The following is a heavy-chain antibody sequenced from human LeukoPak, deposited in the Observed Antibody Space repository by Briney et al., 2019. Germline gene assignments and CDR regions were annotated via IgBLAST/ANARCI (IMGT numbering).Heavy chain of an antibody. V-gene: IGHV3-33*06. D-gene: IGHD5-18*01. CDR3: AKDRRTAMAPTRANNWFDP. J-gene: IGHJ5*02. Sequence: PGGSLRLSCAASGFTFSSYGMHRVRQAPGKGLEWVAVIWYDGSNKYYADSVKGRFTISRDNSKNTLYLQMNSLRAEDTAVYYCAKDRRTAMAPTRANNWFDPWGQGTLVTVSS. CDR2: IWYDGSNK. CDR1: GFTFSSYG.